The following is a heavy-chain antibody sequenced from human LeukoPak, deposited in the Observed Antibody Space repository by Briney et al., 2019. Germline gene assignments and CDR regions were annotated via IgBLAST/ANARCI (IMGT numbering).Heavy chain of an antibody. CDR3: AKDGYYYDSSGYLTFDY. CDR1: GFTFSSYG. Sequence: PGGSLRLSCAASGFTFSSYGMHWVRQAPGKGLEWVAVISYDGSNKYYADSVKGRFTISRDNSKNTLYLQMNSLRAEDTAVYYCAKDGYYYDSSGYLTFDYWGQGTLVTVSS. J-gene: IGHJ4*02. D-gene: IGHD3-22*01. V-gene: IGHV3-30*18. CDR2: ISYDGSNK.